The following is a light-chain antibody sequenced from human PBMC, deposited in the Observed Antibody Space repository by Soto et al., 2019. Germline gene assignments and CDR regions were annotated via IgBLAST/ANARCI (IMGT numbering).Light chain of an antibody. V-gene: IGKV1-5*01. Sequence: IKMTQSPSTLASYLAYRVTITCRASQSISNWLAWYQQKPGTAPKVLIYHASNLQSGVPSRFSGSGSGTEFTLTISSLQPDDFATYYCQQFNNYPLTFGQGTRLEIK. J-gene: IGKJ5*01. CDR2: HAS. CDR3: QQFNNYPLT. CDR1: QSISNW.